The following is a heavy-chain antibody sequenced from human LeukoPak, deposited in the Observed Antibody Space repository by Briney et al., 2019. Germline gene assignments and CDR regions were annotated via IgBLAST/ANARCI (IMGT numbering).Heavy chain of an antibody. CDR2: IIPIFGIA. CDR3: ARLSQSGNWNYYGMDV. CDR1: GGTFSSYA. D-gene: IGHD1-1*01. V-gene: IGHV1-69*04. Sequence: SVKVSCKASGGTFSSYAISWVRQAPGQGLEWMGRIIPIFGIANYAQKFQGRVTITADKSTSTAYMELSSLGSEDTAVYYCARLSQSGNWNYYGMDVWGQGTTVTVSS. J-gene: IGHJ6*02.